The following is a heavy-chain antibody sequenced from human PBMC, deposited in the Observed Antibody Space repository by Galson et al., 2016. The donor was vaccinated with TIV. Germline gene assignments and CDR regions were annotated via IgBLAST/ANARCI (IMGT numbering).Heavy chain of an antibody. J-gene: IGHJ3*02. CDR2: TYYRSRWYY. CDR3: TRAAGKNGASCYATCETLDI. D-gene: IGHD2-2*01. CDR1: GDSVSSDSAA. Sequence: CAISGDSVSSDSAAWNWVRQSPSRGLEWLGRTYYRSRWYYDYKVSVKSRITINPDTSKNQFSLQLNSVTPEDTAVHYCTRAAGKNGASCYATCETLDIWGQGTMVTVSS. V-gene: IGHV6-1*01.